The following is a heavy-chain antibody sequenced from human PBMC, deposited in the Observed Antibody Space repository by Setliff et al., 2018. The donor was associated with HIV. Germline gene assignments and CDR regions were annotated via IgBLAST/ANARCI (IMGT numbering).Heavy chain of an antibody. D-gene: IGHD2-8*01. CDR2: INPNSGGT. V-gene: IGHV1-2*06. J-gene: IGHJ3*01. CDR3: ATKVYCANGVCLDAFDL. Sequence: ASVKVSCKTSGYIFSAYHIHWVRQAPGQGLEWMGRINPNSGGTNHAQKFQGRVTMTRDTSSSTAYMELSRLRSDDTAVYYCATKVYCANGVCLDAFDLWGQGTMVTVSS. CDR1: GYIFSAYH.